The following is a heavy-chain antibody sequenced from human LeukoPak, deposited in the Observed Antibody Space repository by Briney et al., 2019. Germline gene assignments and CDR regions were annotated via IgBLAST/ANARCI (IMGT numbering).Heavy chain of an antibody. CDR1: GGSISSYY. J-gene: IGHJ4*02. V-gene: IGHV4-59*01. Sequence: SESLSLTCTVSGGSISSYYWNWIRQPPGKGLEWIGYIYYSGSTNYNPSLKSRVTISVDTSKNQFSLKLSSVTAADTAVYYCARGADSSGYYSIFYFDYWGQGTLVTVSS. CDR2: IYYSGST. D-gene: IGHD3-22*01. CDR3: ARGADSSGYYSIFYFDY.